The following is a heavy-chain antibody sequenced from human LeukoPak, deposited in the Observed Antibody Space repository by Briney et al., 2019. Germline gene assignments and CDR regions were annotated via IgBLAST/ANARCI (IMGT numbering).Heavy chain of an antibody. CDR2: ISAYNGNT. D-gene: IGHD1-26*01. CDR3: ARVGQWELDRFHDY. J-gene: IGHJ4*02. V-gene: IGHV1-18*01. CDR1: GYTFTSYG. Sequence: GASVKVSCKASGYTFTSYGISWVRQAPGQGLEWMGWISAYNGNTNYAQKLQGRVTMTTDTSTSTAYMELRSLRPDDTAVFYCARVGQWELDRFHDYWGQGTLVTVSS.